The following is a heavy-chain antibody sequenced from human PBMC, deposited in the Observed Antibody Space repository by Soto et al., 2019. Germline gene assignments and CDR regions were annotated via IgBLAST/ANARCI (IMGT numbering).Heavy chain of an antibody. V-gene: IGHV1-2*04. Sequence: GASVKVSCKASGYTFTGYYMHWVRQAPGQGLEWMGWINPNSGGTNYAQKFQGWVTMTRDTSISTAYMELSRLRSDDTAVYYCARDGSSWYYGYYFDYWGQGTLVTVSS. CDR2: INPNSGGT. J-gene: IGHJ4*02. CDR1: GYTFTGYY. D-gene: IGHD6-13*01. CDR3: ARDGSSWYYGYYFDY.